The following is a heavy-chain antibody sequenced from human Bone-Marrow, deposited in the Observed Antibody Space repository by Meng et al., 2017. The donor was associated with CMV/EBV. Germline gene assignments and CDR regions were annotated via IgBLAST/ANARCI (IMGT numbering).Heavy chain of an antibody. J-gene: IGHJ5*02. CDR2: IIPIFGTA. CDR3: ARGVLYDFWSGYSKGNWFDP. D-gene: IGHD3-3*01. Sequence: SVKVSCKASGGTFSSYAISWVRQAPGQGLEWMGGIIPIFGTANYAQKFQGRVTITTDESTSTAYMELRSLRSDDTAVYYCARGVLYDFWSGYSKGNWFDPWGQGTLVTVSS. CDR1: GGTFSSYA. V-gene: IGHV1-69*05.